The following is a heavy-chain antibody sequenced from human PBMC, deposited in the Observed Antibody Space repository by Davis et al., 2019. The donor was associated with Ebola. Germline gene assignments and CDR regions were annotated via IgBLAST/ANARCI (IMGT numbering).Heavy chain of an antibody. CDR3: ARGNYGDYVVLYYYNMDV. J-gene: IGHJ6*03. V-gene: IGHV4-59*01. D-gene: IGHD4-17*01. Sequence: MPSETLSLTCTVSGGSITNYFWSWIRQPPGKGPEWIGNILYLGHTNYNPSLKSRVTMSVDTSKNQFSLKLSSVTAADTAVYYCARGNYGDYVVLYYYNMDVWGQGTTVTVSS. CDR2: ILYLGHT. CDR1: GGSITNYF.